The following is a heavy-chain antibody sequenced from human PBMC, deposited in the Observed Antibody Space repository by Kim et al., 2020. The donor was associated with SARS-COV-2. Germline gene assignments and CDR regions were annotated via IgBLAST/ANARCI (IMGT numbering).Heavy chain of an antibody. CDR3: ARSDILTLDY. CDR1: GGSISSYY. D-gene: IGHD3-9*01. V-gene: IGHV4-59*01. CDR2: IYYSGST. J-gene: IGHJ4*02. Sequence: SETLSLTCTVSGGSISSYYWTWIRQPPGKGLEWIGYIYYSGSTNYNPSLKSRVTISVDTSKNQFSLKLSSVTAADTAVYYCARSDILTLDYWGQGTLVT.